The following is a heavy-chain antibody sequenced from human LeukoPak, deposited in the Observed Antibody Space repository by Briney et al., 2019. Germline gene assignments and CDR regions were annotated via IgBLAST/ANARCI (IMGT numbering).Heavy chain of an antibody. CDR1: GGSISSGDYY. J-gene: IGHJ3*02. CDR2: IYYSGST. D-gene: IGHD2-2*01. CDR3: ARAIGYCSSTSCPKNAFDI. Sequence: SETLSLTCTVSGGSISSGDYYWSWIRQPPGKGLEWIGYIYYSGSTYYNPSLKSRVTISVDTSKNQFSLKLSSVTAADTAVYYCARAIGYCSSTSCPKNAFDIWGQGTMVTVSS. V-gene: IGHV4-30-4*01.